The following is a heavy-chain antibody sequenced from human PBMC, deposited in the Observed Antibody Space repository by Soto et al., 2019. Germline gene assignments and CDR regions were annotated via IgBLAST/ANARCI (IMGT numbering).Heavy chain of an antibody. V-gene: IGHV3-74*01. CDR3: ARAYYYDSSGPN. CDR2: INSDGSST. D-gene: IGHD3-22*01. Sequence: GGSLRLSCPAPGFTFSSYWMHRVRQAPRKGLVLVSLINSDGSSTSYSDSVKARFTISGDNAKNTLYLKMNSLRAXETVVSYCARAYYYDSSGPNWAQGTLVNVSS. CDR1: GFTFSSYW. J-gene: IGHJ4*02.